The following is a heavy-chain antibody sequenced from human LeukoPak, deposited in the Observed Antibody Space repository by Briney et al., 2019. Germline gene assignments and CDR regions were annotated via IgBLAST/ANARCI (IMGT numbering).Heavy chain of an antibody. CDR1: GFTFGSFA. D-gene: IGHD5-18*01. J-gene: IGHJ4*02. CDR3: GKTTAGYSSGQKPAWPVDY. V-gene: IGHV3-23*01. Sequence: PGGSLRLSCEASGFTFGSFAMYWVRQAPGKGLEWIADILGSGGSPHYADSVKGRFTISRDNSKNTVYLQINSLRAEDTAVYYCGKTTAGYSSGQKPAWPVDYWGQGTLVTVSS. CDR2: ILGSGGSP.